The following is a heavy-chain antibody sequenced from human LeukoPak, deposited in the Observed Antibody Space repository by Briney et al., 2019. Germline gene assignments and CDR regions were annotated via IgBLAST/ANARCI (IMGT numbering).Heavy chain of an antibody. CDR1: GFTFSSYC. V-gene: IGHV3-7*05. CDR2: IEEHGSQK. Sequence: GGSLRLSCAVSGFTFSSYCMSWVRQAPGKGLEWVANIEEHGSQKYYVDSVKGRFAISRDNAQNSLFLQMNSLRAEDTALYYCARILRLHTPRASDIWGQGTMVTVSS. D-gene: IGHD5-24*01. J-gene: IGHJ3*02. CDR3: ARILRLHTPRASDI.